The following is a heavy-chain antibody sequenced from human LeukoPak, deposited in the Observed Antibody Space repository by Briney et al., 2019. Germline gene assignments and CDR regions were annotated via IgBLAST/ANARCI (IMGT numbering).Heavy chain of an antibody. Sequence: SETLSLTCTVSGGSISSYYWSWIRQPPGKGLEWIGYIYYSGSTNYNPSLKSRVTISVDTSKNQFSLKLSSVTAADTAVYYCARDQDYSNYLDYWGQGTLVTVSS. CDR2: IYYSGST. J-gene: IGHJ4*02. CDR1: GGSISSYY. V-gene: IGHV4-59*01. CDR3: ARDQDYSNYLDY. D-gene: IGHD4-11*01.